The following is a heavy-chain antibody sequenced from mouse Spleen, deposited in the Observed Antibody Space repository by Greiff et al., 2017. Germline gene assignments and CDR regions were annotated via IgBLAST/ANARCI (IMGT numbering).Heavy chain of an antibody. D-gene: IGHD3-1*01. CDR3: ARKGYGDYYAMDY. J-gene: IGHJ4*01. CDR2: IWSGGST. CDR1: GFSLTSYG. Sequence: VHLVESGPGLVQPSQSLSITCTVSGFSLTSYGVHWVRQSPGKGLEWLGVIWSGGSTDYNAAFISRLSISKDNPKSQVFFKMNSLQADDTAIYYCARKGYGDYYAMDYWGQGTSVTVSS. V-gene: IGHV2-2*01.